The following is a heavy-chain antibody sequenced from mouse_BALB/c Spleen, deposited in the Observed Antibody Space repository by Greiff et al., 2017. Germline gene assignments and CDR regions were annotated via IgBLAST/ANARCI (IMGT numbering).Heavy chain of an antibody. CDR2: ISSGSSTI. J-gene: IGHJ1*01. Sequence: EVQRVESGGGLVQPGGSRKLSCAASGFTFSSFGMHWVRQAPEKGLEWVAYISSGSSTIYYADTVKGRFTISRDNPKNTLFLQMTSLRSEDTAMYYCARSRGYFDVWGAGTTVTVSS. CDR3: ARSRGYFDV. V-gene: IGHV5-17*02. CDR1: GFTFSSFG.